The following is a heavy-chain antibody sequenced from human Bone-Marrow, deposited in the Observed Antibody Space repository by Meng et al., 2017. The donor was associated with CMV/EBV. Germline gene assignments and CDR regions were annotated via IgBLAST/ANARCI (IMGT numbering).Heavy chain of an antibody. Sequence: GESLKISCAASGFTFSSYAMNWVRQAPGKGLEWVSYISTTSSYIYYADSLKGRFTISRDKAKNSLYLQMNSLRAEDTAVYYCARVGWELNGHGAFDIWGQGTMVTVSS. CDR3: ARVGWELNGHGAFDI. J-gene: IGHJ3*02. V-gene: IGHV3-21*04. D-gene: IGHD1-26*01. CDR2: ISTTSSYI. CDR1: GFTFSSYA.